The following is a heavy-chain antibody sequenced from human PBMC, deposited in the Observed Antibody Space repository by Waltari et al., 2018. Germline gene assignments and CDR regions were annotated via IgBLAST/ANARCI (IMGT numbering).Heavy chain of an antibody. CDR3: ARDYCDRTNCHGMDV. CDR2: ISYNARNI. J-gene: IGHJ6*02. Sequence: QVQLVESGGGVVQPGRSLRLSCAASEFTFSSYAIHWVRQAPGKGLEWVAVISYNARNIYYVDSVKGRFTISRDNSKKTLFLQMNSLRAEDTAIYYCARDYCDRTNCHGMDVWGQGTAVTVSS. CDR1: EFTFSSYA. D-gene: IGHD3-22*01. V-gene: IGHV3-30*04.